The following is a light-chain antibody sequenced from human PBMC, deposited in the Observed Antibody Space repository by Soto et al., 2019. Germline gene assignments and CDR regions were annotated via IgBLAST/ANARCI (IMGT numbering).Light chain of an antibody. Sequence: QSVLTQPTSVSGSPGQSIAISCTGTSSDVGGYNYVSWYQQHPGEVPKLLIYEVNNRPSGVSDRFSASKSGNTASLTISGLQTEDEADYYCTSYTNSGSYVVFGGGTKLTVL. CDR1: SSDVGGYNY. CDR3: TSYTNSGSYVV. J-gene: IGLJ2*01. CDR2: EVN. V-gene: IGLV2-14*01.